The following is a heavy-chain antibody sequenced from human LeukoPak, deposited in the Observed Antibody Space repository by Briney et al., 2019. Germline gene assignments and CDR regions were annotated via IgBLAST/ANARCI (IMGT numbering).Heavy chain of an antibody. CDR1: GFTVGDYY. V-gene: IGHV3-11*01. CDR3: ARGGRFLEWSGGPVYYYYGMDV. J-gene: IGHJ6*02. CDR2: ISTSVSTI. D-gene: IGHD3-3*01. Sequence: GGSLRLSCAAEGFTVGDYYMSWIRQAQGSLLEWVSYISTSVSTIYYADSVKGRFTISRDNAKNSLYLQMNSLRAEDTAVYYCARGGRFLEWSGGPVYYYYGMDVWGQGTTVTVSS.